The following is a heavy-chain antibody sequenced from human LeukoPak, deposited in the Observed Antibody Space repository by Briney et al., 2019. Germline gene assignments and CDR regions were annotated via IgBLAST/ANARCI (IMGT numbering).Heavy chain of an antibody. CDR3: AKDMSDYTNFPDV. CDR1: GFIFTTYA. CDR2: ISCGGGST. Sequence: PGGSLKLSCAASGFIFTTYAMHWVRQAPGQGLEWVSTISCGGGSTFYADSVKGRFTIFRVNSKNTLYLQMNSLRAEDTAIYYCAKDMSDYTNFPDVWGQGTTVTVSS. J-gene: IGHJ6*02. V-gene: IGHV3-23*01. D-gene: IGHD4-11*01.